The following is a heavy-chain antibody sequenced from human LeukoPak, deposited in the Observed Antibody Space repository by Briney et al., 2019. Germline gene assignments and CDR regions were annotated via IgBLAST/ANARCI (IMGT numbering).Heavy chain of an antibody. V-gene: IGHV3-9*01. CDR3: IKDMGFDLLKDAFDL. Sequence: GGSLRLSCAASGFSLDDYAMHWVRQAPGQGLDWVSSISWDGRNMAYAASVKGRFTISRDNAQNSLYLQMYSLKIEDTAFYYCIKDMGFDLLKDAFDLWGQGMLVTASS. D-gene: IGHD1-26*01. CDR1: GFSLDDYA. CDR2: ISWDGRNM. J-gene: IGHJ3*01.